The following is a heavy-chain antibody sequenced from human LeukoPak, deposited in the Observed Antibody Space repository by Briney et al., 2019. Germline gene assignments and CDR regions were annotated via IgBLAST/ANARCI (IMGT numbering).Heavy chain of an antibody. CDR2: IRSKAYGGTT. D-gene: IGHD3-3*01. Sequence: GGSLRLSCTASGFTFGDYAMSWVRQAPGKGLEWVGFIRSKAYGGTTEYAASVKGIFTISRDDSKSIAYLQMNSLKTEDTAVYYCTRAGIAIFGVVTHPGYWGQGTLVTVSS. V-gene: IGHV3-49*04. CDR1: GFTFGDYA. CDR3: TRAGIAIFGVVTHPGY. J-gene: IGHJ4*02.